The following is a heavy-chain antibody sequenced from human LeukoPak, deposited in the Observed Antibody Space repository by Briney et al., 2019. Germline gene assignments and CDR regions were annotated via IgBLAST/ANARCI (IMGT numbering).Heavy chain of an antibody. V-gene: IGHV3-48*03. Sequence: GGSLRLSCAASGFTFSSYEMKWVRQAPGKGLEWVSYISSGGSTTYYADSVKGRFTISRDNAKNSLYLQMNSLRAEDTAVYYCARVQQPSGIQGYYHGMDVWGQGITVTVSS. D-gene: IGHD6-13*01. CDR2: ISSGGSTT. CDR1: GFTFSSYE. CDR3: ARVQQPSGIQGYYHGMDV. J-gene: IGHJ6*02.